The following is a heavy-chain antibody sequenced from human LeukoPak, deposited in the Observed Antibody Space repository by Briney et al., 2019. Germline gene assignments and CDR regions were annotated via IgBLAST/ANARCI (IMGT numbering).Heavy chain of an antibody. CDR2: ISYDGSNK. CDR3: ARDLGSNYYHYYGMDV. Sequence: GGSLRLSCAASGFTFSSYAMSWVRQAPGKGLEWVAVISYDGSNKYYADSVKGRFTISRDNSKNTLYLQMNSLRAEDTAVYYCARDLGSNYYHYYGMDVWGQGTTVTVSS. D-gene: IGHD4-23*01. V-gene: IGHV3-30*04. CDR1: GFTFSSYA. J-gene: IGHJ6*02.